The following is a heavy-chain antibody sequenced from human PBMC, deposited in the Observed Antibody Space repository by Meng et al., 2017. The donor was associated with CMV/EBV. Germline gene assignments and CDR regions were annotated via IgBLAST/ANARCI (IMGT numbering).Heavy chain of an antibody. CDR2: INPNSGGT. V-gene: IGHV1-2*02. Sequence: ASVKVSCKAFGYTFTGYYMHWVRQAPGQGLEWMGWINPNSGGTNYAQKFQGRVTMTRDTSISTAYMELSRLRSDDTAVYYCARSYSGYDYWFDPWGQGTLVTVSS. J-gene: IGHJ5*02. D-gene: IGHD5-12*01. CDR1: GYTFTGYY. CDR3: ARSYSGYDYWFDP.